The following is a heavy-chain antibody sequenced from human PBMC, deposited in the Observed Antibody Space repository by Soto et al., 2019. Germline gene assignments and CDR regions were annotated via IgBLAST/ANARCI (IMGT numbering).Heavy chain of an antibody. CDR3: ATDARVGYNSQLAPFAS. CDR2: VGVSGGGT. Sequence: EVQLLESGGGLVQPGGSLRLSCAASGFTFSNYAMHWVRQAPGKGLEWVSAVGVSGGGTYYADSVQGRFTISRDSSKNTVHQKMNSRRAEDPAIYYCATDARVGYNSQLAPFASGGQGTLLTVSS. CDR1: GFTFSNYA. J-gene: IGHJ4*02. V-gene: IGHV3-23*01. D-gene: IGHD5-12*01.